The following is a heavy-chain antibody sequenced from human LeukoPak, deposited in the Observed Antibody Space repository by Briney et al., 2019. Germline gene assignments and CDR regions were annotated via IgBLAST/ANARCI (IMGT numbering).Heavy chain of an antibody. V-gene: IGHV1-2*02. CDR1: GYTFTGYY. CDR2: INPDSGGT. J-gene: IGHJ6*03. CDR3: ARCIAAAGTVFGYYYYYMDV. Sequence: ASVKVSCKASGYTFTGYYMRWVRQAPGQGLEWMGWINPDSGGTNCAQKFQGRVTMTRDTSISTAYMELSRLRSDDTAVYYCARCIAAAGTVFGYYYYYMDVWGKGTTVTVSS. D-gene: IGHD6-13*01.